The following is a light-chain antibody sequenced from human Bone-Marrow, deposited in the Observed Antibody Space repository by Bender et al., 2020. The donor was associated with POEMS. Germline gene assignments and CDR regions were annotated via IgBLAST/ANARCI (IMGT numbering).Light chain of an antibody. Sequence: QSVLTQPPLASGTPGQRVTISFSGSSSNIGSNTVHWFQQLPGTAPKLLIYGNNQRPSGVPDRFSGSKSGTSASLAISGLQSEDEADYYCCSYTIQSNYVFASGTKVTV. CDR1: SSNIGSNT. J-gene: IGLJ1*01. V-gene: IGLV1-44*01. CDR2: GNN. CDR3: CSYTIQSNYV.